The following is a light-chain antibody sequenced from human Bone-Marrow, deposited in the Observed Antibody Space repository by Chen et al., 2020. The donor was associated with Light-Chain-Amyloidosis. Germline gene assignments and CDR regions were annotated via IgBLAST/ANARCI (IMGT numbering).Light chain of an antibody. J-gene: IGKJ4*01. CDR3: QQYGTAPLA. V-gene: IGKV3-20*01. Sequence: EIVLTQSPGTLSLSPGEGANLSCGSSQTISSNYLTWYQQKFGQAPRLLIYGSSRRATGIPDRFTGSGSGTDFTLSINRLEPEDFAMYYCQQYGTAPLAFGGGTKVENK. CDR2: GSS. CDR1: QTISSNY.